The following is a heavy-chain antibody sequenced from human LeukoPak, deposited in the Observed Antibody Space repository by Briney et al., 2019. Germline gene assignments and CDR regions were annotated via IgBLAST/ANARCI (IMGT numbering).Heavy chain of an antibody. D-gene: IGHD6-19*01. J-gene: IGHJ4*02. CDR2: IYYSGST. CDR3: GTVAGTAIDY. Sequence: PSETLSLTCTVSGGSISSYYWSWIRQPPGKGLEWIGYIYYSGSTNYNPSLKSRVTISVGTSKNQFSLKLNSVSAADTAVYYCGTVAGTAIDYWGQGTLVTVSS. V-gene: IGHV4-59*08. CDR1: GGSISSYY.